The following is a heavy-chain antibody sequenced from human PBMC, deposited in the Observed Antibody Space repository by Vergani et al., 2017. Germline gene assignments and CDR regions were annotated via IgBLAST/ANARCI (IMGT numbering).Heavy chain of an antibody. J-gene: IGHJ4*02. CDR1: GFTFSSYS. Sequence: EVQLLESGGGLVQPGGSLRLSCAASGFTFSSYSMNWVRQAPGKGLEWVSYISSSSSTIYYADSVKGRFTISRDNAKNSLYLQMNSLRAEDTAVYYCARQRPGSGWSPGDFDDWGQGILVTVSS. CDR2: ISSSSSTI. CDR3: ARQRPGSGWSPGDFDD. D-gene: IGHD6-19*01. V-gene: IGHV3-48*01.